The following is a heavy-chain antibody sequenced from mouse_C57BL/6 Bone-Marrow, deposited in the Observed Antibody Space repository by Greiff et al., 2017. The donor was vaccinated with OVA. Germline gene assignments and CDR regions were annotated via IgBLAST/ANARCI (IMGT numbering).Heavy chain of an antibody. CDR1: GYSFTSYY. CDR3: ASPHYYGSLDY. D-gene: IGHD1-1*01. V-gene: IGHV1-66*01. Sequence: VQLQQSGPELVKPGASVKISCKASGYSFTSYYIHWVKQRPGQGLEWIGWIYPGSGNTKYNEKFKGKATLTADTSSSTAYMQLSSLTSEDSAVYYCASPHYYGSLDYWGQGTTLTVSS. J-gene: IGHJ2*01. CDR2: IYPGSGNT.